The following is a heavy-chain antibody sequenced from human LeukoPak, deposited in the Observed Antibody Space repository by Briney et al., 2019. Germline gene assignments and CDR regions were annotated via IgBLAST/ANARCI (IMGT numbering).Heavy chain of an antibody. V-gene: IGHV3-23*01. D-gene: IGHD6-6*01. CDR3: AKDPYRSSSGLGDC. Sequence: PGGSLRLSCAASGFTFSSYAMSSVRQAPGKGLEWVAPISGSVGTTYYADSVKGRFTFSRDNSKNMMYLQMNSLRSEDTAVYYCAKDPYRSSSGLGDCWGQGTLVTVSS. CDR1: GFTFSSYA. CDR2: ISGSVGTT. J-gene: IGHJ4*02.